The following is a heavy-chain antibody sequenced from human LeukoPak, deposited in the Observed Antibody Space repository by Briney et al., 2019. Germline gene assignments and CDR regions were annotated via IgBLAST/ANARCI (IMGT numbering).Heavy chain of an antibody. CDR3: ARLNRYYDFWSGFDY. CDR1: GYPINNAYY. D-gene: IGHD3-3*01. Sequence: SETLSLTCGVSGYPINNAYYWVWIRQPPGKGLEWIGSLYHPDSTYYNPSLKSRVTMSVDTSRNQFSLRLSFVTAADTAVYYCARLNRYYDFWSGFDYWGQGTLVSVSS. V-gene: IGHV4-38-2*01. J-gene: IGHJ4*02. CDR2: LYHPDST.